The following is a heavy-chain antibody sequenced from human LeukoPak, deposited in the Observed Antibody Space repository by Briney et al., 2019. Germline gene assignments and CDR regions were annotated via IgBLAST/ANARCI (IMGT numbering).Heavy chain of an antibody. CDR1: GYTFSNYG. Sequence: ASVKVSCKTSGYTFSNYGISWVRQAPGQGLEWMGWITANNGNRLYAQRFQGRITLTTDTSTSTSYMELRSLEYDDTAIYYCARDNDKVVDHWGQGTLVTVSS. J-gene: IGHJ4*01. CDR2: ITANNGNR. D-gene: IGHD1-1*01. V-gene: IGHV1-18*01. CDR3: ARDNDKVVDH.